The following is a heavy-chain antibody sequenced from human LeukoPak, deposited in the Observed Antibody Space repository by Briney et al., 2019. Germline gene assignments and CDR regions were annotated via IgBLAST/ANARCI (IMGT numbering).Heavy chain of an antibody. Sequence: PGGSLRLSCAASGFTFSSYAMSWVRQAPGKGLECISGFSGSGGSTYYADSVKGRFTISRDNSKNTLYLQMNSLRAEDTAVYYCARDASIVGATSTAFDIWGQGTVVTVSS. D-gene: IGHD1-26*01. V-gene: IGHV3-23*01. J-gene: IGHJ3*02. CDR2: FSGSGGST. CDR1: GFTFSSYA. CDR3: ARDASIVGATSTAFDI.